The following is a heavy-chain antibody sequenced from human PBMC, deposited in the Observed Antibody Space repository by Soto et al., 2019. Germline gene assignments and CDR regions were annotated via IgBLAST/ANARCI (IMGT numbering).Heavy chain of an antibody. CDR3: AKEVGLWYLASY. V-gene: IGHV4-30-4*01. D-gene: IGHD2-15*01. Sequence: QVQLQESGPGLVKPSQTLSLTCTVSGGSISSGDYYWSWIRQPPGKGLEWIGYIYYSGSTYYNPSLKCRVTMSVATAKNQFSLKLSSETAADTALDYCAKEVGLWYLASYWGQGTLGTVSA. CDR2: IYYSGST. J-gene: IGHJ4*02. CDR1: GGSISSGDYY.